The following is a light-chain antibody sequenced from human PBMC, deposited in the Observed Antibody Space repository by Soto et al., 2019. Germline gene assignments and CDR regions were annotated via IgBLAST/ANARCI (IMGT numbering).Light chain of an antibody. Sequence: EIVLTQSPGTLSLSPGERATLSCRASQSVSSSYLAWYQHKPGQAPRLLIYGASSRATGIPDRFSGSGSGTVFALTISRLEPEDFAVYYCQHYGSSPQTCGKGTKVEIK. V-gene: IGKV3-20*01. CDR3: QHYGSSPQT. J-gene: IGKJ1*01. CDR2: GAS. CDR1: QSVSSSY.